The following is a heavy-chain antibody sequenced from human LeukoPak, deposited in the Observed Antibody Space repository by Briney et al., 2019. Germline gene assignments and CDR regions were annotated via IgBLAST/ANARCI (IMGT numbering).Heavy chain of an antibody. D-gene: IGHD6-19*01. CDR2: ISSSSSYI. CDR3: AREGSGVAGHFDY. CDR1: GFTFSSYR. V-gene: IGHV3-21*01. Sequence: KPGGSLRLSCAASGFTFSSYRMNWVRRAPGKGLEWVSSISSSSSYIYYADSVKGRLTISRDNAKNSLYLQMNSLRAEDTAVYYCAREGSGVAGHFDYWGQGTLVTVSS. J-gene: IGHJ4*02.